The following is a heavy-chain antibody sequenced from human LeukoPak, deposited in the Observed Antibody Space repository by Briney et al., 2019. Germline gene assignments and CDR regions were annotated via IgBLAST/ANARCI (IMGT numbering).Heavy chain of an antibody. CDR1: GFTFSTYW. CDR2: IRYDGSNK. J-gene: IGHJ4*02. V-gene: IGHV3-30*02. CDR3: AKDGRIRLRPYLEAFFDY. Sequence: QPGGSLRLSCAASGFTFSTYWMHWVRQAPDKGLEWVAFIRYDGSNKYYADSVKGRFTISRDNSKNTLYLQMNSLRAEDTAVYYCAKDGRIRLRPYLEAFFDYWGQGTLVTVSS. D-gene: IGHD2-21*01.